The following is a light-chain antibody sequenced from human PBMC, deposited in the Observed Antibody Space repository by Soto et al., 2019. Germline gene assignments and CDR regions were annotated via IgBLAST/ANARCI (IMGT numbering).Light chain of an antibody. CDR3: QHYDSSQWT. CDR2: GAS. Sequence: EIVLTQSPGTLSLSPGERVTLSCRASQSVSGTYLTWYQQKPGQAPRLLIFGASSRATGIPDRFSGRGSGTDFTLTINRLEPKDFAVYYCQHYDSSQWTFGQGTRVEIK. CDR1: QSVSGTY. J-gene: IGKJ1*01. V-gene: IGKV3-20*01.